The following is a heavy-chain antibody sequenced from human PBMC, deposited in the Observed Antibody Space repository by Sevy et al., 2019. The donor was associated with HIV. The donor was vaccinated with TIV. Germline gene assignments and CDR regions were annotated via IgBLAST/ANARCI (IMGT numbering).Heavy chain of an antibody. CDR2: ISYDGSNK. D-gene: IGHD6-19*01. CDR3: ARDSSSGWYGNFDY. CDR1: GFTFSSYA. V-gene: IGHV3-30-3*01. Sequence: GGSLRLSCAASGFTFSSYAMHWVRQAPGKGLEWVAVISYDGSNKYYADSVKGRFTISRDNSKNTLYLQMNSLGAEDTAVYYCARDSSSGWYGNFDYWGQGTLVTVSS. J-gene: IGHJ4*02.